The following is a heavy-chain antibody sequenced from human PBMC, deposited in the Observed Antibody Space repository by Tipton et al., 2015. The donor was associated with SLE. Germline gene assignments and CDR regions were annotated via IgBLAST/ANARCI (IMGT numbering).Heavy chain of an antibody. CDR2: IYHSGTA. J-gene: IGHJ6*02. CDR3: ARDRVVVVAARSLYYYGMDV. CDR1: GGSISSSRYY. D-gene: IGHD2-15*01. V-gene: IGHV4-39*07. Sequence: TMSLTCTVSGGSISSSRYYWGWIRQPPGKGLEWIGSIYHSGTANYNPSLKSRVTISVDTSTNQFSLKLSSVTAADTAVYYCARDRVVVVAARSLYYYGMDVWGQGTTVTVSS.